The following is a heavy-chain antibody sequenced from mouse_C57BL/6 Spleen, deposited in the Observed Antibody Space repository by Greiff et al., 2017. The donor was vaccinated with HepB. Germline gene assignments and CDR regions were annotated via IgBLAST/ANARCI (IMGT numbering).Heavy chain of an antibody. Sequence: VQLQQSGPELVKPGASVKISCKASGYSFTDYNMNWVKQSNGKSLEWIGVINPNYGTTSYNQKFKGKATLTVDQSSSTAYTQLNSLTFEDSAVYYCARFTTVVAHWYFDVWGTGTTVTVSS. CDR1: GYSFTDYN. V-gene: IGHV1-39*01. CDR3: ARFTTVVAHWYFDV. D-gene: IGHD1-1*01. J-gene: IGHJ1*03. CDR2: INPNYGTT.